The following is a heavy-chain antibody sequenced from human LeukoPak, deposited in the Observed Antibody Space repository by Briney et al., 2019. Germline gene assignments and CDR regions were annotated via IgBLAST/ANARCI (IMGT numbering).Heavy chain of an antibody. CDR3: ARETPRYCSSTSCAQGGGYYYYGMDV. D-gene: IGHD2-2*01. Sequence: ASVKVSCKASGGTLSSYAISWVRQAPGQGLEWMGRIIPIFGIANYAQKFQGRVTITADKSTSTAYMELSSLRSEDTAVYYCARETPRYCSSTSCAQGGGYYYYGMDVWGQGTTVTVSS. V-gene: IGHV1-69*04. J-gene: IGHJ6*02. CDR2: IIPIFGIA. CDR1: GGTLSSYA.